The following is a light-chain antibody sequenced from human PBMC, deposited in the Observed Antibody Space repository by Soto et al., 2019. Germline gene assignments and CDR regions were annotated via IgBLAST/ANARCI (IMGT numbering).Light chain of an antibody. CDR3: QQLHSYAPTT. CDR2: AAS. CDR1: QGISSY. Sequence: DIQLTQSPSFLSASVGDRVTITCRASQGISSYLAWYQQKPGKAPKLLIYAASTLQSGVPSRFSGSGSGTEFTLPISSLQPEDFATYYCQQLHSYAPTTFGGGTKVEIK. V-gene: IGKV1-9*01. J-gene: IGKJ4*01.